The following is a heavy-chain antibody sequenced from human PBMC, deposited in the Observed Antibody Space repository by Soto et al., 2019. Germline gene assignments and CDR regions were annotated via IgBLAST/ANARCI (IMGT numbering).Heavy chain of an antibody. Sequence: PSETLSLTCAVPGYSISSGYYWGWIRQPPGKGLEWIGSIYHSGSTYYNPSLKSRVTISVDTSKNQFSLKLSSVTAADTAVYYCARDMGSSYGVDYWGQGTLVTVSS. J-gene: IGHJ4*02. CDR3: ARDMGSSYGVDY. D-gene: IGHD5-18*01. CDR1: GYSISSGYY. V-gene: IGHV4-38-2*02. CDR2: IYHSGST.